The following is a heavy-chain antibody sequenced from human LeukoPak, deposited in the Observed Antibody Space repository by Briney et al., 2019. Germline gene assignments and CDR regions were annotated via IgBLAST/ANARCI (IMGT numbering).Heavy chain of an antibody. Sequence: KPSETLSLTGAVSGGSIRSSKWWSWVRQPPGKGLEWIGNIYHSGSTNYNPFLKSRVSISLDKPKNQFSLNLRSVTAADTAVYYCARDNCTDDSYYPTYDSWGQGTLVTVSS. J-gene: IGHJ4*02. CDR2: IYHSGST. V-gene: IGHV4-4*02. CDR1: GGSIRSSKW. D-gene: IGHD2-8*01. CDR3: ARDNCTDDSYYPTYDS.